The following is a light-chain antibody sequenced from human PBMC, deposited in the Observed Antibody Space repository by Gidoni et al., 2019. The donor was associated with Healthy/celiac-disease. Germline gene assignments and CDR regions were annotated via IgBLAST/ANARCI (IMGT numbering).Light chain of an antibody. CDR1: QSISSW. CDR3: KQYNSYSRT. V-gene: IGKV1-5*03. J-gene: IGKJ1*01. CDR2: KAS. Sequence: DIQMTQSPSTLSASVGDRVTITCRASQSISSWLAWYQQKPGKAPKLLIYKASSLESGVPSRFSGSGSGTEFTLTIGSLQPDDLATYYCKQYNSYSRTFGQGTKVEIK.